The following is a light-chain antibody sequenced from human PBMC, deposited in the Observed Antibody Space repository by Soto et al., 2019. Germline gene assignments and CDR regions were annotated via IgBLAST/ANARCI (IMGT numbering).Light chain of an antibody. Sequence: DIQMTQSPSSLSASVGDRVTITCRASQGISNYLAWYQQRPGQVPKLLIYGAFTLRSGVPSRFSGSGSGTDFTLTISSLQPEDVATYYCQKYNSAPYAFGQGTKLEIK. V-gene: IGKV1-27*01. CDR2: GAF. CDR1: QGISNY. J-gene: IGKJ2*01. CDR3: QKYNSAPYA.